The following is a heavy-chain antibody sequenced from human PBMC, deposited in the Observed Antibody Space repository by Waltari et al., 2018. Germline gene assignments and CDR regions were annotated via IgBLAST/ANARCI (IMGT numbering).Heavy chain of an antibody. CDR2: IWSGANNK. V-gene: IGHV3-33*01. D-gene: IGHD6-13*01. Sequence: QVQLVESGGGVVQPGRSLRLSCAASGFIFSNFGMHWVRQAPGKGLEWVAVIWSGANNKYYAASVKGRFTISRDNSKNTLFLQMDSLRAEDTAVYYCAREPLPPAITAAGLDFWGQGTLVTVSS. J-gene: IGHJ4*02. CDR1: GFIFSNFG. CDR3: AREPLPPAITAAGLDF.